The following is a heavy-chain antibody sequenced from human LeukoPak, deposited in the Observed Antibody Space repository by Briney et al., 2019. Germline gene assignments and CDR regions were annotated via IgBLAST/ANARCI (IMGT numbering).Heavy chain of an antibody. D-gene: IGHD1-26*01. CDR1: GFTFSSYS. V-gene: IGHV3-21*01. Sequence: GGSLRLSCAASGFTFSSYSMNWVRQAPGKGLEWVSSISSSSSYIYYADSVKGRFTISGDNAKNSLYLQMNSLRAEDTAVYYCARVREWELRYDAFDIWGQGTMATVSS. CDR3: ARVREWELRYDAFDI. CDR2: ISSSSSYI. J-gene: IGHJ3*02.